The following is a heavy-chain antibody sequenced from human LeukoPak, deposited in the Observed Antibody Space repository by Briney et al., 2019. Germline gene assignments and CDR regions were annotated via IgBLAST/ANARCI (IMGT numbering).Heavy chain of an antibody. Sequence: GESLKISFKRAGYSFTSYWIAWLRQMPGKGLEWMGIIYPGDSDTRYRPSFQGQVTISADKSISTAYLQWSSMQASDTAMYYWARQGSGTGHYWPQGTLVTVSS. CDR2: IYPGDSDT. D-gene: IGHD3-10*01. CDR1: GYSFTSYW. V-gene: IGHV5-51*01. CDR3: ARQGSGTGHY. J-gene: IGHJ4*02.